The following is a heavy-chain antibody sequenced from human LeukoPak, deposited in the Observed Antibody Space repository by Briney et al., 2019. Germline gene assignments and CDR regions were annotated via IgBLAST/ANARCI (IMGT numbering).Heavy chain of an antibody. CDR1: EFTLSSYW. Sequence: GGSLRLSCAASEFTLSSYWMSWVRQAPGKGLEWVGNIKQDGSKKYYVDSVKGRFTISRDNAKNSLYLQMNSLRAEETAVYYCASGLGWLVDNWGQGTLVTVSS. V-gene: IGHV3-7*01. CDR2: IKQDGSKK. D-gene: IGHD6-19*01. CDR3: ASGLGWLVDN. J-gene: IGHJ4*02.